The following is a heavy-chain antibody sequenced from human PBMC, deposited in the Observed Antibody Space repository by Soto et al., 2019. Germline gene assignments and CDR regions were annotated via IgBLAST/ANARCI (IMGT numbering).Heavy chain of an antibody. Sequence: QVQLVQSGAEVKKPGSSVKVSCKASGGTFSSYAISWVRQAPGQGLEWMGGIIPIFGTANYAQKFQGRVTITADESTSTAYIELSSLRSEDTAVYYCAREFPSGITGNHTPSYYFDYWGQGTLVTVSS. CDR3: AREFPSGITGNHTPSYYFDY. CDR1: GGTFSSYA. J-gene: IGHJ4*02. CDR2: IIPIFGTA. D-gene: IGHD1-20*01. V-gene: IGHV1-69*01.